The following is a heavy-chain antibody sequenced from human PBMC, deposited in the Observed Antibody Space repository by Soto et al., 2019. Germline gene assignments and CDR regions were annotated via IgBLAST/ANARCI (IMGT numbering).Heavy chain of an antibody. D-gene: IGHD2-2*01. CDR3: ARATIVLVPAAMVSHWFDP. J-gene: IGHJ5*02. CDR2: IYYSGST. Sequence: ETLSLTCTVSGGSISSSSYYWGWIRQPPGKGLEWIGSIYYSGSTYYNPSLKSRVTISVDTSKNQFSLKLSSVTAADTAVYYCARATIVLVPAAMVSHWFDPWGQGTLVTVSS. V-gene: IGHV4-39*01. CDR1: GGSISSSSYY.